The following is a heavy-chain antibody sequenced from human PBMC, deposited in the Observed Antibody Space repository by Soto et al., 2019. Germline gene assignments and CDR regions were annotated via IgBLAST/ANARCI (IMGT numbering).Heavy chain of an antibody. J-gene: IGHJ2*01. CDR1: GYSFTSYW. D-gene: IGHD6-19*01. V-gene: IGHV5-51*01. CDR3: ARRWSSGWYQNWYFDL. Sequence: EVQLVQSGAEVKKPGESLKISCKGSGYSFTSYWIGWVREMPGKGLEWMGIIYPGDSDTRYSPSFQGQVTISADKSISTAYLPWSSLKASDTAMYYCARRWSSGWYQNWYFDLWGRGTLVTVSS. CDR2: IYPGDSDT.